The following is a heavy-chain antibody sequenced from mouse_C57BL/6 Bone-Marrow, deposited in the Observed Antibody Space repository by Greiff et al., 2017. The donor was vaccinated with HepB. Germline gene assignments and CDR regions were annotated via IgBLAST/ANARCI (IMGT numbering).Heavy chain of an antibody. CDR2: IYPRSGNT. J-gene: IGHJ3*01. Sequence: QVQLQQSGAELARPGASVKLSCKASGYTFTSYGISWVKQRTGQGLEWIGDIYPRSGNTYYNEKFKGKATLTADKSSSTAYMELRSLTSEDSAVYFCARSKGGAWFAYWCQGTLVTVSA. CDR1: GYTFTSYG. V-gene: IGHV1-81*01. CDR3: ARSKGGAWFAY.